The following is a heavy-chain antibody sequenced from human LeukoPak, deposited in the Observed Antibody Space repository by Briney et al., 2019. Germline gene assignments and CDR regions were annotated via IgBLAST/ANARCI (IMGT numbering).Heavy chain of an antibody. J-gene: IGHJ4*02. D-gene: IGHD2-2*01. CDR3: ARAPITSPFYFDY. CDR1: GFAFDEHG. V-gene: IGHV3-20*04. Sequence: GGSLRLSCTASGFAFDEHGMSWVRQVPGKGLGWVSGINWSGGSTGYADPLRGRFTISRDNAKNSLYLQMDSLRAEDTALYYCARAPITSPFYFDYWGQGTLVTVSS. CDR2: INWSGGST.